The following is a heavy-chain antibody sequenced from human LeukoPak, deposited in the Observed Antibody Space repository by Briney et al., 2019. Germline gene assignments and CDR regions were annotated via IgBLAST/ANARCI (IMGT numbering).Heavy chain of an antibody. CDR1: GFTFTSAA. D-gene: IGHD2-15*01. V-gene: IGHV1-58*02. Sequence: ASVKVSCTASGFTFTSAAMQWVRQARGQRLEWIGWIVVGSGNTNYAQKFQERVTITRDMDTSTAYMELSSLRSEDTAVYYCAAGWVCSGGSCYYYFDYWGQGTLVTVSS. CDR3: AAGWVCSGGSCYYYFDY. J-gene: IGHJ4*02. CDR2: IVVGSGNT.